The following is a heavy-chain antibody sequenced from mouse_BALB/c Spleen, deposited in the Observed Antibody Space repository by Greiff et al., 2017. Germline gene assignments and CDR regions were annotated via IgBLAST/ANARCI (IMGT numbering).Heavy chain of an antibody. Sequence: QVQLKESGPELVKPGASVKISCKASGYTFTSYDINWVKQRPGKGLEWIGCINPGDGSTKYNEKFKGKATLTADKSSSTAYMQLSSLTSEDSAVYCCARGGMITAWFAYWGQGTLVTVSA. J-gene: IGHJ3*01. CDR2: INPGDGST. D-gene: IGHD2-4*01. V-gene: IGHV1S56*01. CDR3: ARGGMITAWFAY. CDR1: GYTFTSYD.